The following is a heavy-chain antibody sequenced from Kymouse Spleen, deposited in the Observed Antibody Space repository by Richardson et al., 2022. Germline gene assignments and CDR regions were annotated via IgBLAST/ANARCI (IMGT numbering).Heavy chain of an antibody. CDR1: GFTFDDYA. D-gene: IGHD6-13*01. CDR3: AKDALSSSWRDY. Sequence: EVQLVESGGGLVQPGRSLRLSCAASGFTFDDYAMHWVRQAPGKGLEWVSGISWNSGSIGYADSVKGRFTISRDNAKNSLYLQMNSLRAEDTALYYCAKDALSSSWRDYWGQGTLVTVSS. J-gene: IGHJ4*02. CDR2: ISWNSGSI. V-gene: IGHV3-9*01.